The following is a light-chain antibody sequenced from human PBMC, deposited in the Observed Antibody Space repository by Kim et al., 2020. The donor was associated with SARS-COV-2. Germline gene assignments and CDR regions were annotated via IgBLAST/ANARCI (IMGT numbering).Light chain of an antibody. CDR1: QSLHFNDDGQTY. Sequence: IVMTQTPLSLSVTPGQSASISCKSSQSLHFNDDGQTYLYWFQQKPGQPPQPLIYEVSERFSGVPDRFSGSGSGTDFTLTISRVAPEDVGVYYGMQAIQLYSFGQGTKLEIK. J-gene: IGKJ2*03. V-gene: IGKV2D-29*01. CDR2: EVS. CDR3: MQAIQLYS.